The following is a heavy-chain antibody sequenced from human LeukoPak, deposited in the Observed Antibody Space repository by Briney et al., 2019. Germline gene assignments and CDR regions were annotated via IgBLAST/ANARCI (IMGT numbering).Heavy chain of an antibody. D-gene: IGHD2-21*02. J-gene: IGHJ4*02. CDR1: GFSFSDYY. CDR3: AREGSYGSNCGGDCYYFDY. V-gene: IGHV3-11*01. CDR2: ISSSGSPV. Sequence: PGGSLRLSCAASGFSFSDYYMSWIRQAPGKGLEWVSYISSSGSPVYYGDSVEGRFTISRDNAENTLYLQMNSLRAEDTAVYYCAREGSYGSNCGGDCYYFDYWGQGTLVTVSS.